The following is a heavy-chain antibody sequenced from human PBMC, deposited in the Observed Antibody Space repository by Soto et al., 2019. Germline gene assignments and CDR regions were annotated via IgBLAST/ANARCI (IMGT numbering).Heavy chain of an antibody. J-gene: IGHJ4*02. D-gene: IGHD2-2*01. Sequence: GGSLRLSCAASGFTFSSYSMNWVRQAPGKGLEWVSSISSSSSYIYYADSVKGRFTISRDNAKNSLYLQMNSLRAEDTAVYYCARGCSSTSCYLPLDYWGQGTLVTVSS. CDR2: ISSSSSYI. CDR1: GFTFSSYS. CDR3: ARGCSSTSCYLPLDY. V-gene: IGHV3-21*01.